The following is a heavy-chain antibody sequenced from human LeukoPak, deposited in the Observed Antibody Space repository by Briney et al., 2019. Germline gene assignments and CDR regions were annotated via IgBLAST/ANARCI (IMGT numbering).Heavy chain of an antibody. J-gene: IGHJ3*01. CDR1: GFTFSNYW. D-gene: IGHD1/OR15-1a*01. CDR3: ARGTNYDF. V-gene: IGHV3-7*01. CDR2: IKQDGSAK. Sequence: PGGSLRLSCAASGFTFSNYWMSWVRQAPGKGLEWVAHIKQDGSAKYYVDPVKGRFTISRDNVKNSLYLQMNSLRVEDTAVYYCARGTNYDFGGQGTMVTVSS.